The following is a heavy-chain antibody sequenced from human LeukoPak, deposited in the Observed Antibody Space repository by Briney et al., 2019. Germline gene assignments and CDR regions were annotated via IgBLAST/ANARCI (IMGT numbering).Heavy chain of an antibody. D-gene: IGHD4-11*01. CDR3: ARDLTVTSTCWFDR. CDR1: GFTFSSYN. CDR2: ITGSSTYI. Sequence: GGSLRLSCAVSGFTFSSYNMNWVRQAPGKGVEWVSSITGSSTYIYYADSVKGRFTISTDNAKNSLYLQMNSLRAEDTAVYYCARDLTVTSTCWFDRWGQGTLVTVSS. J-gene: IGHJ5*02. V-gene: IGHV3-21*01.